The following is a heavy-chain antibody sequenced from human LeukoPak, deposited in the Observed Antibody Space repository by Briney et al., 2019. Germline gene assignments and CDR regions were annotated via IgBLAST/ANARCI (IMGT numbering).Heavy chain of an antibody. CDR2: IIPIFGTA. V-gene: IGHV1-69*13. D-gene: IGHD5-12*01. CDR3: ARANSGYDSCMFY. CDR1: GGTFISYA. J-gene: IGHJ4*02. Sequence: GASVKVSCKASGGTFISYAISWVRQAPGQGLEWMGGIIPIFGTANYAQKFQGRVTITADESTSTAYMELSSLRSEDTAVYYCARANSGYDSCMFYWGQGTLVTVSS.